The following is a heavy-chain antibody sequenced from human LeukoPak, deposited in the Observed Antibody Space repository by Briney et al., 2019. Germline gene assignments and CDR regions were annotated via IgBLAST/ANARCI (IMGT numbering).Heavy chain of an antibody. J-gene: IGHJ4*02. D-gene: IGHD4-11*01. Sequence: GASVKVSCKASGYTFTSYYMHWVRQAPGQGLEWMGWINPSSGGTIYAQKFQGRVTMTRHTSINTAYMELSRLRSDDTAVYYCARSPDYSRFDYWGQGTLVTVSS. CDR2: INPSSGGT. CDR3: ARSPDYSRFDY. CDR1: GYTFTSYY. V-gene: IGHV1-2*02.